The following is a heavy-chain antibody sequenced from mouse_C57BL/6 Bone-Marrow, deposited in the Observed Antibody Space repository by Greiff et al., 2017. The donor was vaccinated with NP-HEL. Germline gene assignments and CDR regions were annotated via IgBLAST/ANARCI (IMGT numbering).Heavy chain of an antibody. CDR2: INYDGSST. V-gene: IGHV5-16*01. D-gene: IGHD2-4*01. CDR1: GFTFSDYY. J-gene: IGHJ1*03. CDR3: ARYDYDDGYWYFDV. Sequence: EVQVVESEGGLVQPGSSMKLSCTASGFTFSDYYMAWVRQVPEKGLEWVANINYDGSSTYYLDSLKSRFIISTDNAKNILYLQMSSLKSEDTATYYCARYDYDDGYWYFDVWGTGTTVTVSS.